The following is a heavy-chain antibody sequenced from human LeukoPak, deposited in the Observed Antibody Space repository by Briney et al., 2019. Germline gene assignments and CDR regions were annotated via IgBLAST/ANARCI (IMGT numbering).Heavy chain of an antibody. CDR2: IYYSGST. V-gene: IGHV4-59*08. CDR1: GGSISSYY. Sequence: SETLSLTCTVSGGSISSYYWSWIRQPPGKGLEWIGYIYYSGSTNYNPSLKSRVTISVDTSKNQFSLKLSSVTAADTAVYYCARLSGMATWGFDYWGQGTLVTVSS. J-gene: IGHJ4*02. D-gene: IGHD5-24*01. CDR3: ARLSGMATWGFDY.